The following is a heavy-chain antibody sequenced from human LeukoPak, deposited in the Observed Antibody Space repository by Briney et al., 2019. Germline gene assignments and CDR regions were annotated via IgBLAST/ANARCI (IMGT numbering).Heavy chain of an antibody. CDR1: GFTFSSYA. CDR2: ISGSGGST. Sequence: PGGSLRLSCAASGFTFSSYAMSWVRQAPGKGLEWVSAISGSGGSTYYADSVKGRFTISRDNSKNTLYLQMNSLRAEDTAVYYCARDLPRRVVPAARDPPVSWGQGTLVTVSS. V-gene: IGHV3-23*01. D-gene: IGHD2-2*01. CDR3: ARDLPRRVVPAARDPPVS. J-gene: IGHJ5*02.